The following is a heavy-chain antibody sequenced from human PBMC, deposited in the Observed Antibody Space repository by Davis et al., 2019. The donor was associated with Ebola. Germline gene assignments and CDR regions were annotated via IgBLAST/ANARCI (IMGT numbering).Heavy chain of an antibody. D-gene: IGHD3-22*01. CDR2: INPSGGST. J-gene: IGHJ4*02. CDR3: ARPYYYDSSGRTTLGY. CDR1: GYTFTNYY. V-gene: IGHV1-46*01. Sequence: ASVKVSCKASGYTFTNYYMHWVRQAPGQGLEWMGIINPSGGSTSYAQKFQGRVTMTRDTSTSTVYMELSSLRSEDTAVYYCARPYYYDSSGRTTLGYWGQGTLVTVSS.